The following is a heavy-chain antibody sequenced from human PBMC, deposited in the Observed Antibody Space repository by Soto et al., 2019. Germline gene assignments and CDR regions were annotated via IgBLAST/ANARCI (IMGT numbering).Heavy chain of an antibody. V-gene: IGHV3-30*18. Sequence: PGGSLRLSCAASGFTFSSYGMHWVRQAPGKGLEGVAVISYDGSNKYYADSVKGRFTISRDNSKNTLYLQMNSLRAEDTAVYYCAKDHHKLRGVIGPCIFDPWGQGTLVTVS. CDR2: ISYDGSNK. J-gene: IGHJ5*02. D-gene: IGHD3-10*01. CDR3: AKDHHKLRGVIGPCIFDP. CDR1: GFTFSSYG.